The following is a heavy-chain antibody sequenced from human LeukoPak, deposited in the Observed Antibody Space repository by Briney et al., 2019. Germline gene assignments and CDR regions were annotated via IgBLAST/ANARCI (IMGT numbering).Heavy chain of an antibody. D-gene: IGHD6-13*01. CDR2: IDWDDDK. Sequence: ESGPTLVNPTQPLTLTCTFSGFSLSTSGMCVSWIRQPPGKALEWLARIDWDDDKYYSTSLKTRLTISKDTSKNQVVLTMTNMDPVDTATYYCARITPAGRQLDYWGQGTLVTVSS. CDR3: ARITPAGRQLDY. J-gene: IGHJ4*02. CDR1: GFSLSTSGMC. V-gene: IGHV2-70*11.